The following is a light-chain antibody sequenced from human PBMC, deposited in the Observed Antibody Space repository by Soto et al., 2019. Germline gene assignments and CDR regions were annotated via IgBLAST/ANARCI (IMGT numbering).Light chain of an antibody. V-gene: IGLV1-44*01. CDR2: TAG. CDR3: SSWDDNLDAVV. Sequence: QSVLTQPLSASASPGQRVTISCSGGSSNIGSNTVAWYQHLPGTAPPRLIFTAGQRPSGVPGRFSGSRSGTSASLAISGLQFEDEADYHCSSWDDNLDAVVFGAGTKLTVL. CDR1: SSNIGSNT. J-gene: IGLJ1*01.